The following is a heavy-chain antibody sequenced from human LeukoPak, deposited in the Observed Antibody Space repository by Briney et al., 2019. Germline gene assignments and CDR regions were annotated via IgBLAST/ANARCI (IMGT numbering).Heavy chain of an antibody. Sequence: SETLSLTCAVSGGSISSGGYSWSWIRQPPGKGLEWIGYIYHSGSTYYNPSLKSRVTISEDPSKNQFSLRLTSLTAADTAVYYCARVDWWFDIMTGWPAITNNGMDVWGQGTTVIVSS. CDR3: ARVDWWFDIMTGWPAITNNGMDV. V-gene: IGHV4-30-2*01. CDR2: IYHSGST. CDR1: GGSISSGGYS. J-gene: IGHJ6*02. D-gene: IGHD3-9*01.